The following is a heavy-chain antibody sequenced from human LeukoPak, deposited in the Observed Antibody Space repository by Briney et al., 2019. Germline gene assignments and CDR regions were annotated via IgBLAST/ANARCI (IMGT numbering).Heavy chain of an antibody. Sequence: SETLSLTCTFSGDSFSSYYWTWIRQPPGMGLEWIGHIVYSGTTNYNPSLKSRVTMLIDTSKNQFSLKLNSVTAADTAVYYCARDVSSGWYQYTAFDIWGQGTMVTVSS. D-gene: IGHD6-19*01. CDR2: IVYSGTT. CDR3: ARDVSSGWYQYTAFDI. V-gene: IGHV4-59*12. J-gene: IGHJ3*02. CDR1: GDSFSSYY.